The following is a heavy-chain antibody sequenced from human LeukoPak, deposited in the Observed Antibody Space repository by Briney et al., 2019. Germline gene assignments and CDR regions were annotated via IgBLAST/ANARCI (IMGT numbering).Heavy chain of an antibody. J-gene: IGHJ3*02. CDR2: IDYSGST. CDR3: ASRWGYYDSSGYCYVASLDAFDI. Sequence: PSETLSLTCTVSGGSISSSSYYWGWSRQPPGKGLVWIGRIDYSGSTYYNPSIKSRVTISVDTSKNEFSLKLSSVTAADTAVYYCASRWGYYDSSGYCYVASLDAFDIWGQGTMVTVSS. D-gene: IGHD3-22*01. V-gene: IGHV4-39*01. CDR1: GGSISSSSYY.